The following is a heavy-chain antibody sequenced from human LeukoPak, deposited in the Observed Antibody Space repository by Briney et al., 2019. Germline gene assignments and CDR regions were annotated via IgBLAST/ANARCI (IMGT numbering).Heavy chain of an antibody. J-gene: IGHJ6*04. CDR3: ARVGSYYV. CDR2: IYHSGST. D-gene: IGHD2-21*01. CDR1: GYSISSGYY. Sequence: SETLSLTCTVSGYSISSGYYWGWIRQPPGKGLEWIGSIYHSGSTYYNPSLKSRVTISVDTSKNQFSLKLSSVTAADTAVYYCARVGSYYVWGKGTTVTVSS. V-gene: IGHV4-38-2*02.